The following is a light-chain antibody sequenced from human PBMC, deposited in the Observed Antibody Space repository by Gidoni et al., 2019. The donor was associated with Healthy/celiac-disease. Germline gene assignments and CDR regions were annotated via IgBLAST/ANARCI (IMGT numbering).Light chain of an antibody. CDR1: QDNSNY. CDR3: QQYDNRPSLFT. J-gene: IGKJ3*01. V-gene: IGKV1-33*01. Sequence: DIQMTQSPSSLSASVGDRVTITCQASQDNSNYLNWYQQKPGKAPKLLIYDASNLETGVPSRFSGSGSETDFTFTISSLQPEDIATSYCQQYDNRPSLFTFXPXTKVDIK. CDR2: DAS.